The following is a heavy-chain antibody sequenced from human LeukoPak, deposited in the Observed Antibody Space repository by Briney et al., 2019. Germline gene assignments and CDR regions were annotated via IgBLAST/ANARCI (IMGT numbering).Heavy chain of an antibody. CDR2: IYYSGST. Sequence: SETLSLTCTVSGGSISSGDYYGSWIRQPPGKGLEWIGYIYYSGSTYYNPSLKSRVTISVDTSKNQFSLKLSSVTAADTAVYYWSRNKRIAAAGTWFYPLGQGTLVTVSS. CDR1: GGSISSGDYY. CDR3: SRNKRIAAAGTWFYP. J-gene: IGHJ5*02. D-gene: IGHD6-13*01. V-gene: IGHV4-30-4*01.